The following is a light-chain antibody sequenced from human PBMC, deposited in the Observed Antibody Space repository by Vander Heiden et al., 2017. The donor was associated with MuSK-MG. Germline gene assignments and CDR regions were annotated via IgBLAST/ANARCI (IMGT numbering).Light chain of an antibody. Sequence: VSVALGQTVRITCQGDSLRSYYASWYQQKPGQAPVLVIYGKNNRPSGIPDRVSGSSSGNTASLTITGAQAEDEADYYCNSRDSSGNHLGVFGGGTKLTVL. V-gene: IGLV3-19*01. J-gene: IGLJ2*01. CDR3: NSRDSSGNHLGV. CDR1: SLRSYY. CDR2: GKN.